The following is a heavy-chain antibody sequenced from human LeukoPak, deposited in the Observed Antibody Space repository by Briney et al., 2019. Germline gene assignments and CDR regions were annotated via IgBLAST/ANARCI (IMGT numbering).Heavy chain of an antibody. V-gene: IGHV3-11*06. D-gene: IGHD2-15*01. Sequence: GGSLRLSCAASGFTFSDYYMSWIRQAPGKGLEWVSYISSSSSYTNYADSVKGRFTISRDNAKNSLYLQMNSLRAEDTAVYYCARYCSGGSCYSRELSYYYYGMDVWGKGTTVTVSS. J-gene: IGHJ6*04. CDR2: ISSSSSYT. CDR1: GFTFSDYY. CDR3: ARYCSGGSCYSRELSYYYYGMDV.